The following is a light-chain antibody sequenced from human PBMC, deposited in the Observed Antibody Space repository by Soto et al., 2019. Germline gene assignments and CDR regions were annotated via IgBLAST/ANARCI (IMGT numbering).Light chain of an antibody. CDR1: SSNIGAGYD. CDR3: QSYDSSLSGSYG. CDR2: GNS. J-gene: IGLJ1*01. V-gene: IGLV1-40*01. Sequence: QSVLTQPPSVSGAPGQRVTISCTGSSSNIGAGYDVHWYQQLPGTAPKLLIYGNSNRPSGVPDRFSGSKSGTSASLAITGLQAEDEADYYCQSYDSSLSGSYGLGTGTKVTVL.